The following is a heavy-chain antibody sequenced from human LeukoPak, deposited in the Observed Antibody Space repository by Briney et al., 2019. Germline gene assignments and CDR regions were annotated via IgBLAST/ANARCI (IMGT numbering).Heavy chain of an antibody. V-gene: IGHV4-34*01. Sequence: PSETLSLTCAVYGGSFSGYYWSWIRQPPGKGLEWIGEINHSGSTNYNPSLKSRVTMSVDTSKNQFSLKLSFVTAADTAVYYCARGRFSISPYYDILTGYYRSTSFDYWGQGTLVTVSS. D-gene: IGHD3-9*01. CDR3: ARGRFSISPYYDILTGYYRSTSFDY. J-gene: IGHJ4*02. CDR2: INHSGST. CDR1: GGSFSGYY.